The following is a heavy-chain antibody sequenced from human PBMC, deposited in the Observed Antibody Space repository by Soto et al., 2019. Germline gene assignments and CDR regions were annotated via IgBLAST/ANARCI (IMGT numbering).Heavy chain of an antibody. CDR3: ARESMRHRLAYYFDF. CDR2: TYYRSKWYN. D-gene: IGHD2-8*01. V-gene: IGHV6-1*01. CDR1: GDRVSSNSVA. Sequence: QTLSLTCAISGDRVSSNSVAWKCIRQSPSRGLEWLGRTYYRSKWYNDYAVSVKSRITINPDTSKNQFSLQLNSVTPEDTAVYYCARESMRHRLAYYFDFRGQRTLVTVS. J-gene: IGHJ4*02.